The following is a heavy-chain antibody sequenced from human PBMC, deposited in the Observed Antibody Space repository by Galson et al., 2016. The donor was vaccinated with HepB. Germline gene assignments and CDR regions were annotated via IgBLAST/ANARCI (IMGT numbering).Heavy chain of an antibody. D-gene: IGHD4/OR15-4a*01. J-gene: IGHJ6*02. Sequence: SVKVSCKASGYTSTGYYIHWVRQAPGQGLEWMGRLNPNSGGTNYAQKFQGRVTMTRDMSISTAYMELSRLRSDDTAVYYCARGVGAIQARAPAFYYYYGMNVWGQGTTVTVSS. CDR2: LNPNSGGT. CDR1: GYTSTGYY. V-gene: IGHV1-2*06. CDR3: ARGVGAIQARAPAFYYYYGMNV.